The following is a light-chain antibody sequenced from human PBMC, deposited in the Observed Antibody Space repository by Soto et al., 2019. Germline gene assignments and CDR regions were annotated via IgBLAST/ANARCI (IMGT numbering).Light chain of an antibody. CDR2: ATF. V-gene: IGKV1-5*01. CDR3: QHYNSYSEA. CDR1: RTIDNY. J-gene: IGKJ1*01. Sequence: DIQMTQSPSSLSASLGDRVTITCRASRTIDNYLNWYQQKPGKAPKLLIYATFNLQSGVPSRFSGSGSGTEFTLTISSLQPDDFATYYCQHYNSYSEAFGQGTKVDIK.